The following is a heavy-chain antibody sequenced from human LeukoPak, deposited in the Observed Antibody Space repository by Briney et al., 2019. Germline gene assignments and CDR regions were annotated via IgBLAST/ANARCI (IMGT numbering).Heavy chain of an antibody. CDR3: ARGVRWLQLSYFDY. J-gene: IGHJ4*02. D-gene: IGHD5-24*01. CDR1: SGSISSGVYY. Sequence: SDPLSLTCTVSSGSISSGVYYWRWIRQHPGKGLEWIGYIYYSGSTYYNPSLKSRVTISVDTSKNQFSLKLSSVTAADTAVYYCARGVRWLQLSYFDYWGQGTLVTVSS. CDR2: IYYSGST. V-gene: IGHV4-31*03.